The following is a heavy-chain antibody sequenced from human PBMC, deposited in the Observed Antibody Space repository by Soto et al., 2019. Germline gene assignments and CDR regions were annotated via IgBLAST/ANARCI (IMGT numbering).Heavy chain of an antibody. J-gene: IGHJ3*01. Sequence: GESLKISCKGSGYSFTNYWIGWVRQMPGKGLEWMGIIYPGDSHAIYSPSFQGQVTMSADKSISTAYPQWSSLKASDTAMYYCARPYSGGPNDPFDVWGQGTMVTVSS. D-gene: IGHD1-26*01. CDR1: GYSFTNYW. V-gene: IGHV5-51*01. CDR2: IYPGDSHA. CDR3: ARPYSGGPNDPFDV.